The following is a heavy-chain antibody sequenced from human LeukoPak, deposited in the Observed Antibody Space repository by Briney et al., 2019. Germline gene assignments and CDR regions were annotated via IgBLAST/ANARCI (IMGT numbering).Heavy chain of an antibody. CDR2: ISSSSSYI. Sequence: GGSLRLSCAASGFTFSSYSMNWVRQAPGKGLEWVSSISSSSSYIYYADSAKGRFTISRDNAKNSLYLQMNSLRAEDTAVYYCARDGTYYDFWSGSVEGAFDIWGQGTMVTVSS. V-gene: IGHV3-21*01. CDR1: GFTFSSYS. J-gene: IGHJ3*02. D-gene: IGHD3-3*01. CDR3: ARDGTYYDFWSGSVEGAFDI.